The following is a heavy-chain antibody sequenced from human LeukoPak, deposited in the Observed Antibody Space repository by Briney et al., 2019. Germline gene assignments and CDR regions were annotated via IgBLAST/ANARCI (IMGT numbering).Heavy chain of an antibody. CDR3: ARGGRPTTVTYFDY. J-gene: IGHJ4*02. Sequence: SETLSLTCTVSGGSISSSSYYWSWIRQPPGKGLEWIGYIYYSGSTNYNPSLKSRVTISVDTSKNHFSLKLSSVTAADTAVYYCARGGRPTTVTYFDYWGQGTLVTVSS. CDR2: IYYSGST. CDR1: GGSISSSSYY. D-gene: IGHD4-17*01. V-gene: IGHV4-61*01.